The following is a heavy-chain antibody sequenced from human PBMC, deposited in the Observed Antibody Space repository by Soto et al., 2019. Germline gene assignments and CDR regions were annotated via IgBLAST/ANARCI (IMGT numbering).Heavy chain of an antibody. CDR1: GFTFDDYT. J-gene: IGHJ4*02. CDR3: AKDYYGSGSYYPGLGY. V-gene: IGHV3-43*01. Sequence: ASLRLSCAACGFTFDDYTMHWVHQAPGKGLEWVSLISWDGGSTYYADSVKGRFTISRDNSKNSLYLQMNSLRTEDTALYYCAKDYYGSGSYYPGLGYWGQGTLVTVSS. D-gene: IGHD3-10*01. CDR2: ISWDGGST.